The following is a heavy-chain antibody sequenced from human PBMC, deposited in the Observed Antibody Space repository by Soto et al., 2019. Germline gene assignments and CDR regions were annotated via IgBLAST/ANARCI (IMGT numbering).Heavy chain of an antibody. D-gene: IGHD6-13*01. J-gene: IGHJ5*02. CDR2: IYYSGST. CDR1: GGSISSSSYY. V-gene: IGHV4-39*01. CDR3: ARPGAAALNWFDP. Sequence: QLQLQESGPGLVKPSETLSLTCTVSGGSISSSSYYWGWIRQPPGKGLEWIGSIYYSGSTYYNPSLKSRVTISVDTSKNQFSLKLSAVTAADTAVYYCARPGAAALNWFDPWGQGTLVTVSS.